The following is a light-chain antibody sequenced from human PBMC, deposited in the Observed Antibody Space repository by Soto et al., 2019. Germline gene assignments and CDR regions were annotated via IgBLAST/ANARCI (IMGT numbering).Light chain of an antibody. CDR3: QQYDNWPPIT. CDR1: QSVSSG. J-gene: IGKJ5*01. V-gene: IGKV3-15*01. Sequence: EIVMTQSPATLSVSPGERATLSCRASQSVSSGLAWYQQKPGQAPRLLIHGASTRATGVPVRFSGSGSGTDFTLTISSLQSEDVAVYFCQQYDNWPPITFGQGTRLEIK. CDR2: GAS.